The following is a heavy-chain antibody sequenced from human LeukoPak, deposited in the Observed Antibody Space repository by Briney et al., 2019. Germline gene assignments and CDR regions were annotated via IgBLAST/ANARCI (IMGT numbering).Heavy chain of an antibody. D-gene: IGHD6-19*01. CDR1: GGSINNYY. Sequence: SETLSLTCTVSGGSINNYYWGWIRQPAEKGLEWIGRIYSSGSTNYNPSLKSRVTMSVDTSKNQFFLKLSSVTAADTAVYYCARDRSGWYGFEYWGQGTLVTVSS. J-gene: IGHJ4*02. V-gene: IGHV4-4*07. CDR2: IYSSGST. CDR3: ARDRSGWYGFEY.